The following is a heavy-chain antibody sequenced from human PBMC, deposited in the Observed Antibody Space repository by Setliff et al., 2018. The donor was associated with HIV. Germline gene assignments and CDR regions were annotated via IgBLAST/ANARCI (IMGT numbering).Heavy chain of an antibody. Sequence: GESLKLSCQGSGYNFVDYSIAWVRQVPGKGLEWMGIIYPGDSDTRYSPSFQGQVTISADKSISTAYLQWSSLKASDTAMYYCARRDSSGHFDYWGQGTLVTVSS. CDR1: GYNFVDYS. CDR2: IYPGDSDT. D-gene: IGHD3-22*01. J-gene: IGHJ4*02. V-gene: IGHV5-51*01. CDR3: ARRDSSGHFDY.